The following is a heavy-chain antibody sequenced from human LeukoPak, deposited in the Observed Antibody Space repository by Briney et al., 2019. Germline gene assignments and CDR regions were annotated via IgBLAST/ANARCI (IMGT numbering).Heavy chain of an antibody. CDR2: INPNSGGT. D-gene: IGHD1-26*01. CDR1: GYTFTGYY. V-gene: IGHV1-2*02. Sequence: GASVTVSCKASGYTFTGYYMHWVRQAPGQGVEWMGWINPNSGGTNYAQKFQGRVTMTRDTSISTAYMELSRLRSDDTAVYYCARDQSGSYYDVWFDPWGQGTLVTVSS. J-gene: IGHJ5*02. CDR3: ARDQSGSYYDVWFDP.